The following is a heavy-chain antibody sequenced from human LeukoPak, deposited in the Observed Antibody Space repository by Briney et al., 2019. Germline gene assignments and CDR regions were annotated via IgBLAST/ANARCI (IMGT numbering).Heavy chain of an antibody. Sequence: GESLKISCKGSGYSFTTYWIGWVRQMPGKGLEWMGIIYPGDSDTTYSPSFQGQVTISVDRSISTAYLQWSSLKASDTAMYYCARRFGRPFDYWGQGTLVTVSS. D-gene: IGHD3-10*01. CDR3: ARRFGRPFDY. J-gene: IGHJ4*02. CDR2: IYPGDSDT. V-gene: IGHV5-51*01. CDR1: GYSFTTYW.